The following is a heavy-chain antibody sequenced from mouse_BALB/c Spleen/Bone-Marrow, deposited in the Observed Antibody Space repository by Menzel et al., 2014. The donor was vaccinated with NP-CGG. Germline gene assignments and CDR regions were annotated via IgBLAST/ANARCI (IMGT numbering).Heavy chain of an antibody. V-gene: IGHV7-3*02. CDR2: IRNKANGYTT. CDR1: GFTFTNYY. J-gene: IGHJ2*01. CDR3: ARDKGRVFFDY. Sequence: EVKLVESGGGLVLPGGSLRLSCATSGFTFTNYYMNWVRQPPGRALEWLGFIRNKANGYTTEYSASVKSRFTISRDNSQNILYLQMNTLRVDDSATYYCARDKGRVFFDYWGQGTTLTVSS.